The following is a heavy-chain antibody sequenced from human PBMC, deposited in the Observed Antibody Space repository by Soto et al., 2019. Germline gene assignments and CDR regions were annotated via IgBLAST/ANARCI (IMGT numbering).Heavy chain of an antibody. J-gene: IGHJ3*02. CDR2: IYYSGST. D-gene: IGHD5-18*01. V-gene: IGHV4-59*01. CDR1: GGSISSYY. CDR3: ARVSPHTDAFDI. Sequence: ETLSLTCTVSGGSISSYYWSWIRQPPGKGLEWIGYIYYSGSTNYNPSLKSRVTISVDTSKNQFSLKLSSVTAADTAVYYCARVSPHTDAFDIWGQGTMVTVSS.